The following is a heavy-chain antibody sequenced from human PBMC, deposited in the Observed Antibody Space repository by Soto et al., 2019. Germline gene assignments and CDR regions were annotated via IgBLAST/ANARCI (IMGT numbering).Heavy chain of an antibody. CDR1: GSTSITSG. V-gene: IGHV3-74*01. CDR3: AREQWFGVDYMDV. CDR2: INIDGSST. Sequence: VQLVESGGGLVQPGGSLRLSGAPSGSTSITSGWHWCRQAQGRGLGWVSRINIDGSSTSYADSVKGRFTISRDNAKNTLYLQMNSLRAEDTAVYYCAREQWFGVDYMDVWGKGTTVTVSS. J-gene: IGHJ6*03. D-gene: IGHD3-10*01.